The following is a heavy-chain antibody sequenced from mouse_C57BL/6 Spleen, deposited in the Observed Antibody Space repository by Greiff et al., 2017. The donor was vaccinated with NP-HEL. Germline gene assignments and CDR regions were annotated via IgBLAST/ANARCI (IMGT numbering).Heavy chain of an antibody. J-gene: IGHJ4*01. CDR2: ISSGSSTI. CDR3: AMGDGYYGAMDY. V-gene: IGHV5-17*01. CDR1: GFTFSDYG. D-gene: IGHD2-3*01. Sequence: EVMLVESGGGLVKPGGSLKLSCAASGFTFSDYGMHWVRQAPEKGLEWVAYISSGSSTIYYADTVKGRFTISRDNAKNTLVLQMTSLRSEDTAMYYCAMGDGYYGAMDYWGQGTSVTVAS.